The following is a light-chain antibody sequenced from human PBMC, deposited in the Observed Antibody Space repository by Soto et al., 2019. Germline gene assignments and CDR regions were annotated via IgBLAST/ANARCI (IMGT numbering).Light chain of an antibody. Sequence: DIQMTQTPSTLSASVGDRVTITCRARQSISSWLAWYQQKPGKAPKLLIYDASSLESGVPSRFSGSGSGTEFTLTSSSLQPDDFATYYCQHYNSYWTFGQGTKVEIK. CDR1: QSISSW. CDR2: DAS. CDR3: QHYNSYWT. V-gene: IGKV1-5*01. J-gene: IGKJ1*01.